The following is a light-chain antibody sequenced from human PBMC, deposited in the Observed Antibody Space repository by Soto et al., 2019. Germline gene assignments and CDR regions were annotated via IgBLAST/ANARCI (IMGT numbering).Light chain of an antibody. CDR2: GAS. Sequence: EIVLTQSPGTLSLSPGERATLSCRASQSVSTSYLAWYQQKPGQAPRLLIYGASSSAPGIPDRFSGSGSGKDFTITISRLEPEDFAVYSCQQYGNSPLYTFGQGTKLEIK. V-gene: IGKV3-20*01. J-gene: IGKJ2*01. CDR1: QSVSTSY. CDR3: QQYGNSPLYT.